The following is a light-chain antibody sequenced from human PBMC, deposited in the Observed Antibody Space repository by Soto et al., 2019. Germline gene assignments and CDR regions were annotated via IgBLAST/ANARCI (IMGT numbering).Light chain of an antibody. CDR3: QQSHSTVA. V-gene: IGKV1-39*01. Sequence: DIQMTQSPSSLSASVGDRVTITCRASQSIGKYLSWYQQKPGKAPNLLIYTASTLQSGVPSRFSGSGPGTYFTLTINSLQPEDFATYYCQQSHSTVAFGQGTRLEIK. CDR1: QSIGKY. J-gene: IGKJ5*01. CDR2: TAS.